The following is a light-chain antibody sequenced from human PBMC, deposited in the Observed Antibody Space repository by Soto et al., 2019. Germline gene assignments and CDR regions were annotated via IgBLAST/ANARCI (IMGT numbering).Light chain of an antibody. J-gene: IGKJ4*01. CDR3: QQRSSWPPT. CDR1: QSVSSY. V-gene: IGKV3-11*01. Sequence: DIVLTQSPATLSLSPWERATLSCRASQSVSSYLGWYQQRPGQAPRLLIHDASNRATGIPARFSGSGSGTDFTLTISSLEPEDFAVYYCQQRSSWPPTFGGGTKVDNK. CDR2: DAS.